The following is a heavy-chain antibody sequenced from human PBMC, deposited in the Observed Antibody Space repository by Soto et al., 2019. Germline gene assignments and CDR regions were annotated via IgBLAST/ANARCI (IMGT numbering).Heavy chain of an antibody. CDR1: GFTFSSYA. CDR3: ALPPFDY. CDR2: ISGSGGST. J-gene: IGHJ4*02. V-gene: IGHV3-23*01. Sequence: GGSLRLSCAASGFTFSSYAMSWVRQAPGKGLEWVSAISGSGGSTYYADTVKGRFNNTRDNSKNKQYLQMNSLRAEDTAVYYCALPPFDYWGQGTLVTVSS.